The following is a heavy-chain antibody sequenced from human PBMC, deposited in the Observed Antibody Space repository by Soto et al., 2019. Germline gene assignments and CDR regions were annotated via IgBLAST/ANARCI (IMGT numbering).Heavy chain of an antibody. D-gene: IGHD6-13*01. CDR2: IIPIFGTA. J-gene: IGHJ6*02. CDR3: ARVRYSSSWYGSYYYGMDV. CDR1: GGTFSSYA. Sequence: SVKVSCKASGGTFSSYAISWVRQAPGQGLEWMGGIIPIFGTANYAQKFQGRVTITADESTSTAYMELSSLRSEDTAVYYCARVRYSSSWYGSYYYGMDVWGQGTTVTVSS. V-gene: IGHV1-69*13.